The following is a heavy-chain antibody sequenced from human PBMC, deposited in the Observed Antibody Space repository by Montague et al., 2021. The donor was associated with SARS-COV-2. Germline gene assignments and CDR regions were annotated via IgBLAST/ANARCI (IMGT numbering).Heavy chain of an antibody. CDR1: GFSFIHYN. CDR3: ARGSSGWHDRIDY. D-gene: IGHD6-19*01. J-gene: IGHJ4*02. V-gene: IGHV3-21*01. Sequence: SLRLSCAGSGFSFIHYNINWVRQAPGKGLEWVSCISGSGSYIYYADSVRGRFTISRDNAKNSLFLEMDSLRAEDTAVYYCARGSSGWHDRIDYWGQGSLVTVSS. CDR2: ISGSGSYI.